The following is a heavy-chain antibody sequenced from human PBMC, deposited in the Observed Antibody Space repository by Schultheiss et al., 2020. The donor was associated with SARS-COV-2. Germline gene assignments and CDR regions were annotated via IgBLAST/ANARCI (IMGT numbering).Heavy chain of an antibody. CDR1: GFTFSSYG. CDR2: IWYDGSNK. V-gene: IGHV3-33*01. J-gene: IGHJ4*02. CDR3: AIVPGIVGATEQGGD. D-gene: IGHD1-26*01. Sequence: GGSLRLSCAASGFTFSSYGMHWVRQAPAKGLEWVAVIWYDGSNKYYADSVKGRFTISRDNSKNTLYLQMNSLRAEDTAVYYCAIVPGIVGATEQGGDWGQGTLVTVSS.